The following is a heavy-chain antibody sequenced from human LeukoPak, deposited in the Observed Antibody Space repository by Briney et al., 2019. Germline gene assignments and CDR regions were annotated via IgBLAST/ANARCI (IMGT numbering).Heavy chain of an antibody. CDR2: IYYSGST. J-gene: IGHJ3*02. Sequence: SETLSLTCTVSGGSISSGDYYWSWIRQPPGKGLEWIGYIYYSGSTYYNPSLKSRVTISVDTCKNQFSLKLSSVTAADTAVYYCASEDIVATIVGALDIWGQGKMVTLSP. D-gene: IGHD5-12*01. CDR3: ASEDIVATIVGALDI. CDR1: GGSISSGDYY. V-gene: IGHV4-30-4*08.